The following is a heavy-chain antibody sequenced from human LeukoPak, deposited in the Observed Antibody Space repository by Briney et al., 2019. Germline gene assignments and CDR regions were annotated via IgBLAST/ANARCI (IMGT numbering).Heavy chain of an antibody. V-gene: IGHV1-2*02. CDR1: GYTFTGYY. CDR3: ARTLTIFGVVTDFDY. Sequence: ASVKVSCKASGYTFTGYYMHWVRQAPGQGLEWMGWINPNSGGTNYAQKFQGRVTMTRDTSISTAYMELSRLRSDDTAVYYCARTLTIFGVVTDFDYWGQGTLVTVSP. J-gene: IGHJ4*02. CDR2: INPNSGGT. D-gene: IGHD3-3*01.